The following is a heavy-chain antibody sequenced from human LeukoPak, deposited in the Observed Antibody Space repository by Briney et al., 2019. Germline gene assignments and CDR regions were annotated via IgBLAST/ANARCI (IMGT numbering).Heavy chain of an antibody. CDR3: ARGKDTVTTLDY. CDR2: IIPIFGTA. D-gene: IGHD4-17*01. J-gene: IGHJ4*02. Sequence: SVKVSCKASGGTFISYAISWVRQAPGQGLEWMGGIIPIFGTANYAQKFQGRVTITADESTRTAYMELSSLRSEDTAVYYCARGKDTVTTLDYWGQGTLVTVSS. V-gene: IGHV1-69*01. CDR1: GGTFISYA.